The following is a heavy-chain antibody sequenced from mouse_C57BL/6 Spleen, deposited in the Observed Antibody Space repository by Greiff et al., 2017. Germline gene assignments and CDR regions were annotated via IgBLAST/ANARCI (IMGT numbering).Heavy chain of an antibody. Sequence: QVQLQQSGAELVRPGTSVKMSCKASGYTFTNYWIGWAKQRPGHGLEWIGDIYPGGGYTSYNEKFKGKATLTADKSSSTAYMQFSSLTSEDSALYYCAREGTAQATGAMDYWGQGTSVTVSS. J-gene: IGHJ4*01. D-gene: IGHD3-2*02. CDR3: AREGTAQATGAMDY. CDR1: GYTFTNYW. V-gene: IGHV1-63*01. CDR2: IYPGGGYT.